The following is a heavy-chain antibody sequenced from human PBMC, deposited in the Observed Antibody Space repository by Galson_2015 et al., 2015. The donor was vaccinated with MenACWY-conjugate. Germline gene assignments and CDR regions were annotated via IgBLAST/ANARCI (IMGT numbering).Heavy chain of an antibody. D-gene: IGHD1-14*01. CDR2: ISPGSGTI. J-gene: IGHJ4*02. CDR1: GITFSRCG. CDR3: AWGRNPTVKSMYLDY. V-gene: IGHV3-48*02. Sequence: SLRLSCAASGITFSRCGMNWVRQAPGKGLEWISYISPGSGTIYYADSAKGRFTISRDDAKNSLFLQISSLRDEDTAVYYCAWGRNPTVKSMYLDYWGQGTLVTVFS.